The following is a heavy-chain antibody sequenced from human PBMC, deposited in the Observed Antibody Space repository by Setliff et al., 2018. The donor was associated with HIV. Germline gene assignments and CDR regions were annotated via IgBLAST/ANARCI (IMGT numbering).Heavy chain of an antibody. V-gene: IGHV4-59*03. J-gene: IGHJ4*02. CDR2: VYHSGTT. D-gene: IGHD2-15*01. Sequence: SETLSLTCSVSGDSISRYYWSWIRQSPARGLEWIGYVYHSGTTNFNPSLKSRVTMSLDTSRSQLSLNLRSVTAADTGVYYCARVALLNDHILTAPEYVDIWGQGTQVTGSS. CDR1: GDSISRYY. CDR3: ARVALLNDHILTAPEYVDI.